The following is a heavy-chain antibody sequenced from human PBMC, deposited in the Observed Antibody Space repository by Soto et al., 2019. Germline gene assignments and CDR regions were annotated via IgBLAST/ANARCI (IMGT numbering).Heavy chain of an antibody. J-gene: IGHJ4*02. Sequence: QVQLVESGGGVVQPGRSLRLSCAASGFSFSDYVMHWVRQAPGKDLEWVAVMWYHGRDKFYAESVKGRFTIDRDNSKNTRYLQMNSLRAEATAVYYCARDAGGQSGNFIFDNWGQGTLVTVSS. CDR3: ARDAGGQSGNFIFDN. CDR1: GFSFSDYV. V-gene: IGHV3-33*01. CDR2: MWYHGRDK. D-gene: IGHD1-26*01.